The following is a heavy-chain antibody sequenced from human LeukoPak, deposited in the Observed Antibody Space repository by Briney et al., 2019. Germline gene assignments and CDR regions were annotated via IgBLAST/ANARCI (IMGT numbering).Heavy chain of an antibody. CDR3: ARDYSSSWYMDY. J-gene: IGHJ4*02. V-gene: IGHV3-21*01. CDR2: ISSSSSYI. Sequence: GGSLRLSCAASGFTFSSYSMNWVRQAPGKGLEWVSSISSSSSYIYYADSVKGRFTISRHNAKNSLYLQMNSLRAEDTAVYYCARDYSSSWYMDYWGQGTLVTVSS. D-gene: IGHD6-13*01. CDR1: GFTFSSYS.